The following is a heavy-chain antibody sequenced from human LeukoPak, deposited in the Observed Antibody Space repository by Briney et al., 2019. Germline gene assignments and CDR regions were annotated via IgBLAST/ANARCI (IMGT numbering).Heavy chain of an antibody. Sequence: GSLRLSCAASGFSFSTYWMAWIRQPPGKGLEWIGEINHSGSTNYNPSLKSRVTISVDTSKNQFSLKLSSVTAADTAVYYCASQNDSSGHTSDYWGQGTLVTVSS. V-gene: IGHV4-34*01. CDR1: GFSFSTYW. J-gene: IGHJ4*02. CDR3: ASQNDSSGHTSDY. CDR2: INHSGST. D-gene: IGHD3-22*01.